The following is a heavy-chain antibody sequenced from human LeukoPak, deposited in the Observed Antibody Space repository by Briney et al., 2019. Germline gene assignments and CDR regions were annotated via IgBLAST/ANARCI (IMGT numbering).Heavy chain of an antibody. J-gene: IGHJ4*02. D-gene: IGHD3-10*01. Sequence: GASVKLSCKASGYTFTGYYMHWVRQPPGPGLEWMGRINPNSGGTNYAQKFPGRVSMTMDTAISTAYMELSRLRFYDTAVYYCARRPPYYYGSGSLDTFDYWDQGTLVTVSS. CDR2: INPNSGGT. CDR3: ARRPPYYYGSGSLDTFDY. V-gene: IGHV1-2*06. CDR1: GYTFTGYY.